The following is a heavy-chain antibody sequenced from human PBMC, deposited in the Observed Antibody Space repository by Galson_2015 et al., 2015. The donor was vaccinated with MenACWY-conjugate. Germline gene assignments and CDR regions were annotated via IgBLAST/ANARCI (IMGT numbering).Heavy chain of an antibody. J-gene: IGHJ4*01. Sequence: SLRLSCAASGFSFSDSAMHWDRQASGKGLEWVGRIRSKRNNYATTYAASVQGRFTISRDESERMAYLHMNSLKTEDTAIYYCTRQSPLNFDYWGQGVLVTVSS. CDR2: IRSKRNNYAT. CDR1: GFSFSDSA. CDR3: TRQSPLNFDY. V-gene: IGHV3-73*01.